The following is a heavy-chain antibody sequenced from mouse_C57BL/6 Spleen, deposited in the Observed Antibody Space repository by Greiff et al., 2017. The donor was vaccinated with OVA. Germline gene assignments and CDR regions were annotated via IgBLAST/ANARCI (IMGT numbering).Heavy chain of an antibody. CDR2: IDPENGDT. CDR3: TTSYSNPAY. CDR1: GFNIKDDY. Sequence: DVQLVESGAELVRPGASVKLSCTASGFNIKDDYMHWVKQRPEQGLEWIGWIDPENGDTEYASKFQGKATITADTSSNTAYLQLSSLTSEDTAVYYCTTSYSNPAYWGQGTLVTVSA. V-gene: IGHV14-4*01. D-gene: IGHD2-5*01. J-gene: IGHJ3*01.